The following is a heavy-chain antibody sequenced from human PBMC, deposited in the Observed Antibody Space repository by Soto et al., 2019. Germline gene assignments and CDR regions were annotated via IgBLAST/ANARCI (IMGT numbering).Heavy chain of an antibody. J-gene: IGHJ4*02. CDR2: ISSNGGST. D-gene: IGHD6-13*01. Sequence: PGGSLRLSCAASGFTFGSYAMHWVRQAPGKGPEYVSAISSNGGSTYYANSVKGRFTISRDNSKNTLYLQMNSLRAEDTAVYYCARRGPGTYFDYWGQGTLVTVSS. CDR1: GFTFGSYA. CDR3: ARRGPGTYFDY. V-gene: IGHV3-64*01.